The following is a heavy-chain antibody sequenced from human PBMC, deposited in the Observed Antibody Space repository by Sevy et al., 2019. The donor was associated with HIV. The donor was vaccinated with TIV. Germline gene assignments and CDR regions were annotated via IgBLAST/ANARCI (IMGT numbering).Heavy chain of an antibody. V-gene: IGHV3-30*18. D-gene: IGHD3-22*01. Sequence: GGSLRLSCAASGFTFSSYGMHWVRQAPGKGLEWVAVISYDGSNKHYADSVKGRFTISRDNSKNTLYLQMNSLRAEDTAVYYCAKDQIYDSSGYFDYWGQGTLVTVSS. CDR2: ISYDGSNK. CDR1: GFTFSSYG. J-gene: IGHJ4*02. CDR3: AKDQIYDSSGYFDY.